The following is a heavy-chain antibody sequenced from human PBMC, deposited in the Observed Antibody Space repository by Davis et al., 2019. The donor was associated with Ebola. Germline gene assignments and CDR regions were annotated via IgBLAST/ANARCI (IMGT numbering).Heavy chain of an antibody. CDR3: ARDAVVPAAIRDASYYYYYGMDV. CDR2: ISYDGSNK. D-gene: IGHD2-2*02. J-gene: IGHJ6*02. V-gene: IGHV3-30-3*01. Sequence: PGGSLRLSCAASGFTFSSYAMHWVRQAPGKGLEWVAVISYDGSNKYYADSVKGRFTISRDNSKNTLYLQMNSLRAEDTAVYYCARDAVVPAAIRDASYYYYYGMDVWGQGTTVTVSS. CDR1: GFTFSSYA.